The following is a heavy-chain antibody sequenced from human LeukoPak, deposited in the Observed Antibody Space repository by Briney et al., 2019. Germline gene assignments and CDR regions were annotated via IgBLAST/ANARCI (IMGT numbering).Heavy chain of an antibody. CDR2: INPNSGGT. D-gene: IGHD6-19*01. Sequence: ASVKVSCKASGYTFTGYYMHWVRQAPGQGLEWMGWINPNSGGTNYAQKFQGRVTMTRDTSISTAYTELSRLRSDDTAVYYCARVARPYIAVAGIDYWGQGTLVTVSS. CDR1: GYTFTGYY. J-gene: IGHJ4*02. CDR3: ARVARPYIAVAGIDY. V-gene: IGHV1-2*02.